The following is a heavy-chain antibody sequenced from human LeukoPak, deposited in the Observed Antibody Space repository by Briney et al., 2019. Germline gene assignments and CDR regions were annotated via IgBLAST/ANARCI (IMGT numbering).Heavy chain of an antibody. Sequence: SETLSLTCTVSGGSISSGGYYWSWIRQPPGKGLEWIGYIYHSGSTYYNPSLKSRVTISVDRSKNQFSPKLSSVTAADTAVYYCARGYYDFWSGYYWGGYFDYWGQGTLVTVSS. V-gene: IGHV4-30-2*01. CDR1: GGSISSGGYY. D-gene: IGHD3-3*01. CDR2: IYHSGST. J-gene: IGHJ4*02. CDR3: ARGYYDFWSGYYWGGYFDY.